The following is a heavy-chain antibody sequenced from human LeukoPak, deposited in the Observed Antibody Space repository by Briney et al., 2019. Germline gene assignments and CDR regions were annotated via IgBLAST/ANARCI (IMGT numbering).Heavy chain of an antibody. Sequence: GASVKVSCKASGYTFTGYYMHWVRQAPGQGLEWMEWINPNSGGTNYARKFQGRVTMTRDTSISTAYMELSRLRSDDTAVYYCARAPYGYYDSSGYFDYWGQGTLVTVSS. D-gene: IGHD3-22*01. J-gene: IGHJ4*02. CDR3: ARAPYGYYDSSGYFDY. CDR2: INPNSGGT. V-gene: IGHV1-2*02. CDR1: GYTFTGYY.